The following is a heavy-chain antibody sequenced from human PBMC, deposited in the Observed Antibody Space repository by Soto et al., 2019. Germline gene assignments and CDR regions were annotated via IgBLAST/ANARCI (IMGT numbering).Heavy chain of an antibody. CDR1: GYTFTSYA. J-gene: IGHJ4*02. D-gene: IGHD6-6*01. Sequence: VASVKVSCKASGYTFTSYAMHWVRQAPGQRLEWMGWINAGNGNTKYSQKFQGRVTITRDTSASTAYMELSSLRSEDTAVYYCATGAEEARHPYYFDYLGQGTLLTGSS. CDR3: ATGAEEARHPYYFDY. CDR2: INAGNGNT. V-gene: IGHV1-3*01.